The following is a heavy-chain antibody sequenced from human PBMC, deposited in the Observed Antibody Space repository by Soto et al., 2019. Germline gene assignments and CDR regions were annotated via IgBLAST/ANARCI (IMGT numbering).Heavy chain of an antibody. Sequence: TSETLSLTCAVYGGSFRGYYWSWIRQPPGKGLEWIGEINHSGSTNHNPSLKSRVTISVDTSKNQFSLKLSSVTAADTAVYYCARESITMVRGVIPYYYYMDVWGKGTTVTVSS. D-gene: IGHD3-10*01. CDR3: ARESITMVRGVIPYYYYMDV. V-gene: IGHV4-34*01. J-gene: IGHJ6*03. CDR2: INHSGST. CDR1: GGSFRGYY.